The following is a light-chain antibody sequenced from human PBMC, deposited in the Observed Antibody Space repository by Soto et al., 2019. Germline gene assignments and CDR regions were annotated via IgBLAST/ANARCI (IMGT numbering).Light chain of an antibody. J-gene: IGKJ2*01. Sequence: DIPMTQSPSTLSASVGDRVTITCRASQSIGTWLAWYQQKPGKAPKLLISDASTLESGVPSRFSGSGSATEFTLTISSLQPDDLATYYCQQYNSYSPYTFGQGTKLEI. CDR1: QSIGTW. CDR3: QQYNSYSPYT. CDR2: DAS. V-gene: IGKV1-5*01.